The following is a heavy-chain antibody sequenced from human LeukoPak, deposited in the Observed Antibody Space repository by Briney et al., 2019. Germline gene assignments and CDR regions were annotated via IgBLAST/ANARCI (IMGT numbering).Heavy chain of an antibody. CDR1: GGSISSYY. J-gene: IGHJ3*02. CDR3: ARRPYGSGSYYKGAFDI. CDR2: IYYSGST. V-gene: IGHV4-59*08. Sequence: SETLSLTCTVSGGSISSYYWSWIRQSPGKGLEWIGYIYYSGSTNYNPSLKSRVTISVDTSKNQFSLKLSSVTAADTAVYYCARRPYGSGSYYKGAFDIWGQGTMVTVSS. D-gene: IGHD3-10*01.